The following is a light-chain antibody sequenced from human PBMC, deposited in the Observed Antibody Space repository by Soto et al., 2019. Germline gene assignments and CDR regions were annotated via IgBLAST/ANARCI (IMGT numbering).Light chain of an antibody. J-gene: IGKJ1*01. CDR1: QSFCSN. CDR3: QQRINWPWT. CDR2: DAS. Sequence: EIVLTHSPATLSLSPGERATLSCSASQSFCSNLIWYQQQPGQAPRLLLFDASNRATGIPARFSGSGSGTDFTLTITSLETEDFAVYYCQQRINWPWTFGQGTKVDI. V-gene: IGKV3-11*01.